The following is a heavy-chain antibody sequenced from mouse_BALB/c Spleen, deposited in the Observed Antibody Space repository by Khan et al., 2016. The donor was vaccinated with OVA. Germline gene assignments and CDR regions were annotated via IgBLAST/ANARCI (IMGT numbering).Heavy chain of an antibody. CDR1: GYAFTHYL. J-gene: IGHJ3*01. Sequence: QVRLQQSGTELVRPGTSVKVSCKASGYAFTHYLIEWVKQRPGQGLEWIGVINPGSGGTNYNEKFEGKATLTADNSSRTAYMHLSSLPSDDSAVYFCARGCYDCYLAWFAYWGQGTLLTVSA. CDR2: INPGSGGT. D-gene: IGHD2-3*01. V-gene: IGHV1-54*01. CDR3: ARGCYDCYLAWFAY.